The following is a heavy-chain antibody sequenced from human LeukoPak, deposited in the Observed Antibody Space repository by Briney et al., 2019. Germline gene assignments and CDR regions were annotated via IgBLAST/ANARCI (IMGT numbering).Heavy chain of an antibody. Sequence: GGSLRLSCAASGFTFSGHWMSWVRQAPGKGLEWVANINQGGSDKYYADSVKGRFAISRDNANNLLYLQMNSLRGEDTAVYYCTRDRSRAEDDWGQGTLVTVSS. CDR1: GFTFSGHW. CDR3: TRDRSRAEDD. CDR2: INQGGSDK. J-gene: IGHJ4*02. V-gene: IGHV3-7*01. D-gene: IGHD1-14*01.